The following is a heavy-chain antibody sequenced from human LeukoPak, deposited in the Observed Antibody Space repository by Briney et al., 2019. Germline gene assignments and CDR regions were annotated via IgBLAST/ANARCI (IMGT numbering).Heavy chain of an antibody. CDR1: GFTFSSYG. V-gene: IGHV3-30*02. J-gene: IGHJ4*02. D-gene: IGHD3-22*01. CDR3: AKLDYYDSSGPFDY. CDR2: IRYDGSNK. Sequence: GGSLRLSCAASGFTFSSYGMHWVRQAPGKGLEWVAFIRYDGSNKYYADSVKGRFTISRDNSKNTLYLQMNSLRAEDTAVYYCAKLDYYDSSGPFDYWGQGTLVTVSS.